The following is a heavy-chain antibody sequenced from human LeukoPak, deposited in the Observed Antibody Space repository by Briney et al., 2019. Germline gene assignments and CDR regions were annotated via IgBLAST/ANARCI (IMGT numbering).Heavy chain of an antibody. D-gene: IGHD3-22*01. CDR2: INHSGST. CDR3: ARAYYDSSGYYPYKIDY. J-gene: IGHJ4*02. CDR1: GGSFSGYY. Sequence: SETLSLTCAVYGGSFSGYYWSWIRQPPGKGLGWIGEINHSGSTNYNPSLKSRVTISVDTSKNQFSLKLSSVTAADTAVYYCARAYYDSSGYYPYKIDYWGQGTLVTVSS. V-gene: IGHV4-34*01.